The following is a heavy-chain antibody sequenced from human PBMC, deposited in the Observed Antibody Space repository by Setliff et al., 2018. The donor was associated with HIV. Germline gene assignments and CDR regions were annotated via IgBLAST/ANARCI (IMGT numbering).Heavy chain of an antibody. J-gene: IGHJ6*03. Sequence: GASVKVSCKASGGIFSRFAFSWVRLAPGQGLEWMGGIIPIFGTPNYAQKFQGRVTITTDESTNTVYMELYSLTSEDTAIYYCASSAGAVPTTAPYGDYYYYFYMDVWGKGTTVTVSS. V-gene: IGHV1-69*05. CDR1: GGIFSRFA. CDR2: IIPIFGTP. D-gene: IGHD1-1*01. CDR3: ASSAGAVPTTAPYGDYYYYFYMDV.